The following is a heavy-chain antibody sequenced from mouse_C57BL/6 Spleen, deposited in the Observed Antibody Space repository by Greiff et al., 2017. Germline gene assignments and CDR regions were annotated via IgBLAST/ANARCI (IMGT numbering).Heavy chain of an antibody. CDR2: IDPSDSYT. V-gene: IGHV1-69*01. D-gene: IGHD1-1*01. Sequence: QVQLQQPGAELVMPGASVKLSCKASGYTFTSYWMHWVKQRPGQGLEWIGEIDPSDSYTNYNQKFKGKSTLTVDKSSSTAYMQLSSLTSEDSAVYYCARWDYGSSCRDFDVWGTGTTVTVSS. CDR1: GYTFTSYW. CDR3: ARWDYGSSCRDFDV. J-gene: IGHJ1*03.